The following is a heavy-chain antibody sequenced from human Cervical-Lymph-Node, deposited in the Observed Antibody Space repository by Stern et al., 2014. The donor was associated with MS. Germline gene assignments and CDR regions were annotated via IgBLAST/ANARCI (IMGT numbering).Heavy chain of an antibody. J-gene: IGHJ4*02. CDR2: IYNSGTT. CDR1: GGSISSGSHY. V-gene: IGHV4-61*02. CDR3: ARDGEYSSTWYIVGY. D-gene: IGHD6-13*01. Sequence: QVQLQESGPGLVKPSQTLSLTCSVSGGSISSGSHYWSWIRQPAGKGLEWIGRIYNSGTTKYNPPLKSRVTLSLDPSKNEFSLTLSSVTAADTAVYYCARDGEYSSTWYIVGYWGQGTLVTVSS.